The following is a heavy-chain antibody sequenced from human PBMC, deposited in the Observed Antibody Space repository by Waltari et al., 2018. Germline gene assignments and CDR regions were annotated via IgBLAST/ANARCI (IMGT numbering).Heavy chain of an antibody. Sequence: EVQLVESGGGLVQPGGSRRRSCASSGLPFTSSGMSWVRQAPGKGLEWLANIKQDGSEKYYVDSVKGRFTISRDNAKNSLYLQMNSLRAEDTAVYYCARDVITMIAWGQGTLVTVSS. CDR3: ARDVITMIA. D-gene: IGHD3-22*01. J-gene: IGHJ5*02. V-gene: IGHV3-7*01. CDR1: GLPFTSSG. CDR2: IKQDGSEK.